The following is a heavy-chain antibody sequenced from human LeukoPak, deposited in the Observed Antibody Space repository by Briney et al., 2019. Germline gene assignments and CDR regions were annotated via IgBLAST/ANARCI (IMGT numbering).Heavy chain of an antibody. Sequence: PSETLSLTCAVSGGSISSSNWWSWVRQPPGKGLEWIGEIYHSGSTNYNPSLKSRVTISVDKSKNQFSLKLSSVTAADTAVYYCARAGDSSGWYFDYWGQGTLVTVSS. V-gene: IGHV4-4*02. J-gene: IGHJ4*02. CDR1: GGSISSSNW. CDR2: IYHSGST. D-gene: IGHD3-22*01. CDR3: ARAGDSSGWYFDY.